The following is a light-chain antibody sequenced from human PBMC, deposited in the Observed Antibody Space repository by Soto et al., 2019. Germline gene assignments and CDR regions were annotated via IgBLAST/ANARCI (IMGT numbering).Light chain of an antibody. Sequence: QSPLAQPPSASGSPGQSVTISCAGSSRDGGGYNYVSWDQQHPGKAPTLMIYEVNKRPSGVPDRFSGSKSGSTASLTVSGLQSEAEADYYCSAYAGSTVFAFGTGTKVTVL. CDR1: SRDGGGYNY. CDR2: EVN. V-gene: IGLV2-8*01. J-gene: IGLJ1*01. CDR3: SAYAGSTVFA.